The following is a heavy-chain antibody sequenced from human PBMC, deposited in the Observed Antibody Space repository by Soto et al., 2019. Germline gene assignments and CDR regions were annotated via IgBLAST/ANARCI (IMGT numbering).Heavy chain of an antibody. Sequence: TLSLTCTVSGGSISSGGFSWSWIRQHPGKGLEWIGYIYYSGSTFYNPSLKSRVTVSADTSKNQFSLNLSSVTAADTAVYYCARGSMITFGGVIIIYDYWGKGTLVTVSS. CDR3: ARGSMITFGGVIIIYDY. CDR1: GGSISSGGFS. V-gene: IGHV4-31*03. J-gene: IGHJ4*02. CDR2: IYYSGST. D-gene: IGHD3-16*02.